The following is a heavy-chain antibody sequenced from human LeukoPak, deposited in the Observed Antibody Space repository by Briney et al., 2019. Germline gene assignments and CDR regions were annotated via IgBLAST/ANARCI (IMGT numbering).Heavy chain of an antibody. CDR3: AKRPPPDYVASGYFDY. Sequence: GGSLRLSCAASGFTVSSNYMSWVRQAPGKGLEWVSVIYSGGSTYYADSVKGRFTISRDNSKNTLYLQMNSLRAEDTAVYYCAKRPPPDYVASGYFDYWGQGTLVTVSS. CDR1: GFTVSSNY. CDR2: IYSGGST. V-gene: IGHV3-53*01. D-gene: IGHD3-16*01. J-gene: IGHJ4*02.